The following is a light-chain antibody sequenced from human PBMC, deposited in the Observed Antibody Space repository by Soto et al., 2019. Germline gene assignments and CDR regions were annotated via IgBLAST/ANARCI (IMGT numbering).Light chain of an antibody. CDR3: QQYGSSSWT. Sequence: EIVLPPSPGTLSLSPGESATLSCRASQSFNSIYLAWYQQRPGQAPRLLIYGASSRATGIPDRFSGSGSGTEFTLTISRLEPEDFAVYYCQQYGSSSWTFGQGSKVDIK. CDR1: QSFNSIY. CDR2: GAS. J-gene: IGKJ1*01. V-gene: IGKV3-20*01.